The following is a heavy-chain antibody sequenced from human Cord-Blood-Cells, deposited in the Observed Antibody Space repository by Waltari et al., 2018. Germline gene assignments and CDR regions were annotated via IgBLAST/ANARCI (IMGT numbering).Heavy chain of an antibody. CDR3: ARDGDAFDI. CDR1: GFTFSSYW. Sequence: EVQLVESGGGLVQRGGSLRLSCAASGFTFSSYWMSWCSQAPGKGREWCAKRKQEGSEKYYGDSGKGRFTMARVNAKNSLFLQMNSLRAEDTAVYYCARDGDAFDIWGQGTMVTVSS. V-gene: IGHV3-7*01. CDR2: RKQEGSEK. J-gene: IGHJ3*02.